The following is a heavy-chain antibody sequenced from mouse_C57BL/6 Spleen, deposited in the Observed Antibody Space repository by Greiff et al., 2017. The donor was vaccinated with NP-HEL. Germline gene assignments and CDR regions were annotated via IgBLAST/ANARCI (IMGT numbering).Heavy chain of an antibody. CDR3: TVYYDYDGRFAY. J-gene: IGHJ3*01. V-gene: IGHV6-3*01. CDR1: GFTFSNYW. D-gene: IGHD2-4*01. CDR2: IRLKSDNYAT. Sequence: EVNLVESGGGLVQPGGSMKLSCVASGFTFSNYWMNWVRQSPEKGLEWVAQIRLKSDNYATHYAESVKGRFTISRDDSKSSVYLQMNNLRAEDTGIYYCTVYYDYDGRFAYWGQGTLVTVSA.